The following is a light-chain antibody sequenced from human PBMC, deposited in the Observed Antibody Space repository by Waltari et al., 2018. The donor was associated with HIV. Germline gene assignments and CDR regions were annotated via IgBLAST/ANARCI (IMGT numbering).Light chain of an antibody. CDR2: KDS. J-gene: IGLJ2*01. CDR3: QSADSSGTDLI. CDR1: ALPKQY. V-gene: IGLV3-25*03. Sequence: SYELTQPPSVSVSPGQTARITCSGDALPKQYAYWYQQKAGQAPVLVISKDSESPSGIPERFSGSSSGTTVTLTISGVQAEDEADYNCQSADSSGTDLIFGGGTKLTVL.